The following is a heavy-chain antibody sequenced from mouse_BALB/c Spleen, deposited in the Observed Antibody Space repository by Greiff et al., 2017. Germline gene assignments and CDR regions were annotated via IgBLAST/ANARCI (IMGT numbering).Heavy chain of an antibody. D-gene: IGHD2-1*01. CDR2: ISYSGST. V-gene: IGHV3-2*02. J-gene: IGHJ2*01. Sequence: VQLKESGPGLVKPSQSLSLTCTVTGYSITSDYAWNWIRQFPGNKLEWMGYISYSGSTSYNPSLKSRISITRDTSKNQFFLQLNSVTTEDTATYYCAYGNSHYFDYWGQGTTLTVSS. CDR1: GYSITSDYA. CDR3: AYGNSHYFDY.